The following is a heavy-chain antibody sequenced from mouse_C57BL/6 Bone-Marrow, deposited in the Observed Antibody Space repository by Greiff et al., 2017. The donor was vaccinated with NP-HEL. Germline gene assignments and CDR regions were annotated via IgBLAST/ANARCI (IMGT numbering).Heavy chain of an antibody. V-gene: IGHV1-81*01. D-gene: IGHD1-1*01. J-gene: IGHJ4*01. CDR2: IYPRSGNT. CDR3: ARKLRSYAMDY. Sequence: VKLVESGAELARPGASVKLSCKASGYTFTSYGISWVKQRTGQGLEWIGEIYPRSGNTYYNEKFKGKATLTADKSSSTAYMELRSLTSEDSAVYFCARKLRSYAMDYWGQGTSVTVSS. CDR1: GYTFTSYG.